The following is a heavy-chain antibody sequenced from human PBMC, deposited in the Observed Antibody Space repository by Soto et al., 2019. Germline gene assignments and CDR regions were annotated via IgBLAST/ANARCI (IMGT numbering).Heavy chain of an antibody. CDR2: IYHSGST. CDR1: GGSISSSNW. D-gene: IGHD1-26*01. Sequence: QVQLQESGPGLVKPSGTLSLTCAVSGGSISSSNWWSWVRQPPGKGLEWIGEIYHSGSTNYNPSLKGRVTITGDKSKNQASRKLSSVTAADPAVDDCAGFNSGNYYEAFDIWGQGTMVTVSS. V-gene: IGHV4-4*02. J-gene: IGHJ3*02. CDR3: AGFNSGNYYEAFDI.